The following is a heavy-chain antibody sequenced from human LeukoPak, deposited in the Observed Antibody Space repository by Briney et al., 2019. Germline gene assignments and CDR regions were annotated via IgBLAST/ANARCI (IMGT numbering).Heavy chain of an antibody. CDR3: ARVQSHYDFWSGCHCYYYYGMDV. J-gene: IGHJ6*02. Sequence: PGGSLRLSCAASGFTFSSYWMHWVRQAPGKGLVWVSRINSDGSSTSYADSVKGRFTISRDNAKNTLYLQMNSLRAEDTAVYYCARVQSHYDFWSGCHCYYYYGMDVWGQGTTVTVSS. CDR2: INSDGSST. CDR1: GFTFSSYW. D-gene: IGHD3-3*01. V-gene: IGHV3-74*01.